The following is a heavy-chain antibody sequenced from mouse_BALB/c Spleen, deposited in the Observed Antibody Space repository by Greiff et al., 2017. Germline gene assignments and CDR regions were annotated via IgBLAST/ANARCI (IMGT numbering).Heavy chain of an antibody. CDR1: GFTFTDYY. CDR3: ARAYYGSSYDYAMDY. D-gene: IGHD1-1*01. CDR2: IRNKANGYTT. V-gene: IGHV7-3*02. J-gene: IGHJ4*01. Sequence: EVKLMESGGGLVQPGGSLRLSCATSGFTFTDYYMSWVRQPPGKALEWLGFIRNKANGYTTEYSASVKGRFTISRDNSQSILYLQMNTLRAEDSATYYCARAYYGSSYDYAMDYWGQGTSVTVSS.